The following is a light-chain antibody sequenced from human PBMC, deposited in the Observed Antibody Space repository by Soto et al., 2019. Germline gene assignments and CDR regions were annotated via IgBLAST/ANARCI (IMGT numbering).Light chain of an antibody. CDR2: EVS. Sequence: GQSVAISCTGTSSDVCSYNRVSWYQQPPGAAPKLMIYEVSNRPSGVPDRFSGSKSGNTASLTISGLQAEDEADYYCNSYTGSSTYVFGTGTKVTVL. J-gene: IGLJ1*01. V-gene: IGLV2-18*02. CDR3: NSYTGSSTYV. CDR1: SSDVCSYNR.